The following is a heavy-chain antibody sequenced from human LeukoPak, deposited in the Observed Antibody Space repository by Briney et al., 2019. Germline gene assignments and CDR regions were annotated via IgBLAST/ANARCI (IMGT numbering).Heavy chain of an antibody. D-gene: IGHD3-10*01. V-gene: IGHV4-39*07. CDR1: GGSISSSRYY. J-gene: IGHJ4*02. Sequence: PSETLSLTCTVSGGSISSSRYYWGWIRQPPGKGLEWIGSSYYSGSTNYNPSLKIRVTISVATSKNQFSLKLNSVTAADTAVYYCARASWYLYYYGSGRSFDYWCQGTLVTVSS. CDR3: ARASWYLYYYGSGRSFDY. CDR2: SYYSGST.